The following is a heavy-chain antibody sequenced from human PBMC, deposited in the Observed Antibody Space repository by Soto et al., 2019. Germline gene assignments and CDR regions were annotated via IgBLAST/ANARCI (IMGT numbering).Heavy chain of an antibody. D-gene: IGHD3-10*01. CDR1: GYSFTSYW. Sequence: PGESLKISCKGSGYSFTSYWIGWVRQMPGKSLEWMGITYPGDSDTRYSPSFQGQVTISADKSISTAYLQWSSLKASDTAMYYCARHMAVWFGFMDVWGQGTTVTVPS. CDR3: ARHMAVWFGFMDV. J-gene: IGHJ6*02. V-gene: IGHV5-51*01. CDR2: TYPGDSDT.